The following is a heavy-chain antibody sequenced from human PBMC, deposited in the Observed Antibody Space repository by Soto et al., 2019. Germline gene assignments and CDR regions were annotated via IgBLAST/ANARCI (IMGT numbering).Heavy chain of an antibody. CDR1: GGCISSYY. J-gene: IGHJ6*02. V-gene: IGHV4-59*08. Sequence: PSETVSLTCTVSGGCISSYYWSWIRQPPGKGLEWIGYIYYSGSTNYNPSLKSRVTISVDTSKNQFSLKLSSVTAADTAVYYCARSFVYYYAMDVWGQGTTVTVSS. CDR3: ARSFVYYYAMDV. D-gene: IGHD3-10*01. CDR2: IYYSGST.